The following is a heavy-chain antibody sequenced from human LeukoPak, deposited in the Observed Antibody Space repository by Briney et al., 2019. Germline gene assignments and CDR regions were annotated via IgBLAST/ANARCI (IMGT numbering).Heavy chain of an antibody. J-gene: IGHJ4*02. V-gene: IGHV3-30*18. Sequence: GRSLRLSCAASGFTFSSYGMHWVRQAPGKGLEWVAVISYVGSNKYYADSVKGRSTISRDNSKNTLYLQMNSLRAEDTAVYYCAKDLAGYFDYWGQGTLVTVSS. CDR1: GFTFSSYG. CDR3: AKDLAGYFDY. CDR2: ISYVGSNK.